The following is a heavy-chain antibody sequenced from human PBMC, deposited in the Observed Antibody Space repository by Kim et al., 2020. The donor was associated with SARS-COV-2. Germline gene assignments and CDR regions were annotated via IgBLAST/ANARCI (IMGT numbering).Heavy chain of an antibody. V-gene: IGHV4-39*01. CDR1: GGSISSSSYY. J-gene: IGHJ4*01. D-gene: IGHD3-9*01. CDR3: ARQKYYDILTVFDY. CDR2: IYYSGST. Sequence: SETLSLTCTVSGGSISSSSYYWGWIRQPPGKGLEWIGSIYYSGSTYYNPSLKSRVTISVDTTKNQFSLKLSSVTAADTAVYYCARQKYYDILTVFDYWG.